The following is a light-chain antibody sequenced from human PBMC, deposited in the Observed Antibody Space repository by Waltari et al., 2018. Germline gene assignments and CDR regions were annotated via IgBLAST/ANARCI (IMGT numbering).Light chain of an antibody. Sequence: DIVMTQSPDSLVVSRGERATINCKSSQNILYTPNNKNYLAWYQQKPGQPPKLLIFWASTRESGVPDRFSGSGSGTDFTLTISGLQAEDVAVYYCQQYFTTPLTFGGGTKVEI. CDR2: WAS. J-gene: IGKJ4*01. V-gene: IGKV4-1*01. CDR3: QQYFTTPLT. CDR1: QNILYTPNNKNY.